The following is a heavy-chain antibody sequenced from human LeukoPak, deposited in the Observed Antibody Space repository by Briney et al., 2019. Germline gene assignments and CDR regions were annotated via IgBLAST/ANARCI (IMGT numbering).Heavy chain of an antibody. CDR3: ARDYDYLWGXYRXRXFDI. CDR2: ISPYNGNT. D-gene: IGHD3-16*02. CDR1: GYTFTNYG. J-gene: IGHJ3*02. V-gene: IGHV1-18*01. Sequence: ASVKVSCKASGYTFTNYGIGWVRQAPGQGLEWMQWISPYNGNTNYSQQFQGRLTVTIDTSTSTAYMELRSLRSDDTDMYYCARDYDYLWGXYRXRXFDIWGXGTMVTVS.